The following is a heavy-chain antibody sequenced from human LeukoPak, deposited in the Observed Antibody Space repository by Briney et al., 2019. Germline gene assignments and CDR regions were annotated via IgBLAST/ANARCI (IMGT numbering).Heavy chain of an antibody. D-gene: IGHD2-15*01. CDR1: GGSIRNYY. CDR3: ARLIPCSGGSCLLDYFDY. CDR2: IYYSGST. J-gene: IGHJ4*02. V-gene: IGHV4-59*01. Sequence: SETLSLTCTVSGGSIRNYYWSWIRQPPGKGLEWIGYIYYSGSTNYNPSLKNRVTLSVDTSKNQFSLKLSSVTAADTAVYYCARLIPCSGGSCLLDYFDYWGQGTLVTVSS.